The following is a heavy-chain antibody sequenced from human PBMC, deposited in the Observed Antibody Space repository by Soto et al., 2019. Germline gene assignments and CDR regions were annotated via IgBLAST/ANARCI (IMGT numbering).Heavy chain of an antibody. CDR1: GYTFTSYA. V-gene: IGHV1-3*01. J-gene: IGHJ4*02. CDR3: ARVDYGDFFRDY. CDR2: INAGNGNT. D-gene: IGHD4-17*01. Sequence: ASVKASCKASGYTFTSYAMHWVRQAPGQRLEWMGWINAGNGNTKYSQKFQGRVTITRDTSASTAYMELSSLRSEDTAVYYCARVDYGDFFRDYWGQGTLVTVSS.